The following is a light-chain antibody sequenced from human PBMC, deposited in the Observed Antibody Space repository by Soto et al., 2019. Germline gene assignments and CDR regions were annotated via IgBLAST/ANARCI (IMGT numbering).Light chain of an antibody. CDR3: SSYAGSGTYVV. J-gene: IGLJ2*01. V-gene: IGLV2-8*01. CDR2: DVT. CDR1: STDIGAYNY. Sequence: QSALTQPPSASGSPAQSVTISCTGTSTDIGAYNYVSWYQHHPGKAPKLMIFDVTKRPAGVPDRFSGSKSGNTASLTVSGLQADDEAAYYCSSYAGSGTYVVFGGGTKLTVL.